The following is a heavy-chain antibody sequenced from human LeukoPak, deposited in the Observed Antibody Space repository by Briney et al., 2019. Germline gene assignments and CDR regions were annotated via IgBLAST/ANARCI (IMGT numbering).Heavy chain of an antibody. J-gene: IGHJ4*02. D-gene: IGHD5-24*01. CDR1: GGSIRSYY. CDR2: IYYSGST. V-gene: IGHV4-59*01. CDR3: ARVVEMATIYYFDY. Sequence: SETLSLTCTVSGGSIRSYYWSWIRQPPGKGLEWIGYIYYSGSTNYNPSLKSRVTISVDTSKNQFSLKLSSVTAADTAVYYCARVVEMATIYYFDYWGQGTLVTVSS.